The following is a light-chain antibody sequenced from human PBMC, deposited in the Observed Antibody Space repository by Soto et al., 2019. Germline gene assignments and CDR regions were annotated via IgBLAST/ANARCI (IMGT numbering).Light chain of an antibody. CDR3: QQYNTYST. J-gene: IGKJ5*01. CDR1: QSISRW. Sequence: DIKMTQSPSTLSASVGDRVTITSRASQSISRWLAWYQQKPGKAPKALIYDASTLRSGVPSRFSGGGSGTEFTLTISSLQPDDFATYYCQQYNTYSTFGQGTRLEIK. V-gene: IGKV1-5*01. CDR2: DAS.